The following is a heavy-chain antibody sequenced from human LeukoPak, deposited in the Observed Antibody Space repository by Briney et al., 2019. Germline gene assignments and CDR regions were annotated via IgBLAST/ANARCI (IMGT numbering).Heavy chain of an antibody. CDR2: ISAHNGNT. CDR1: GYTFTSYG. V-gene: IGHV1-18*01. J-gene: IGHJ3*02. Sequence: ASVKVSCKASGYTFTSYGISWVRQAPGQGLEWMGWISAHNGNTNYAQKLQGRVTMTTDTSTSTAYMELRSLRSDDTAVYYCARDSSGYSNDAFDIWGQGTMVTVSS. CDR3: ARDSSGYSNDAFDI. D-gene: IGHD3-22*01.